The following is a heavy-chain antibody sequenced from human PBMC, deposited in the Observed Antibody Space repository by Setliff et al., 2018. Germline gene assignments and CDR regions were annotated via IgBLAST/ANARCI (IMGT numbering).Heavy chain of an antibody. CDR1: GGSLSGAS. J-gene: IGHJ4*02. CDR3: AKGGTYRYFDY. Sequence: LSLTCTVSGGSLSGASIVTWIRQPPGKGLEFIGYVFYSGATKYDPSLKGRVTMSVDTSKNQFSLKLRSVTAADTAMYYCAKGGTYRYFDYWGQGTLVTVSS. V-gene: IGHV4-61*08. CDR2: VFYSGAT.